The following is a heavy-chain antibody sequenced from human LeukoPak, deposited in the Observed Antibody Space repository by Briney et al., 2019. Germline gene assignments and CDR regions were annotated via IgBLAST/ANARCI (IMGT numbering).Heavy chain of an antibody. D-gene: IGHD3-22*01. CDR3: ARPSSGYAYYMDV. CDR2: IYYSGST. V-gene: IGHV4-39*07. CDR1: GGSISSSSYS. Sequence: SETLSLTCTVPGGSISSSSYSWGWIRQPPGKGLEWIGSIYYSGSTYYNPSLKSRVTISVDTSKNQFSLKLSSVTAADTAVYYCARPSSGYAYYMDVWGKGTTVTVSS. J-gene: IGHJ6*03.